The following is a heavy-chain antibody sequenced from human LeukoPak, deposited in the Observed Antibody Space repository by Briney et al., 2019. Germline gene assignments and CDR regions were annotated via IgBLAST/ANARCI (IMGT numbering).Heavy chain of an antibody. Sequence: SETLSLTCTVSGGSISSSSYYWGWIRQPPGKGLEWIGSIYYSGSTYYNPSLKSRVTISVDTSKNQFSLKLSSVTAADTAVYYCATHEGKGDGYNPGIYWFDPWGQGTLVTVSS. CDR3: ATHEGKGDGYNPGIYWFDP. CDR2: IYYSGST. V-gene: IGHV4-39*01. D-gene: IGHD5-24*01. J-gene: IGHJ5*02. CDR1: GGSISSSSYY.